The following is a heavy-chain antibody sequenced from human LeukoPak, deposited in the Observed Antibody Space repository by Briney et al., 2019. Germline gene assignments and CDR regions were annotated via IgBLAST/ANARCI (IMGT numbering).Heavy chain of an antibody. CDR2: ISWDGGST. J-gene: IGHJ3*02. D-gene: IGHD3-22*01. CDR3: AKELTVHYYDSVGAFDI. V-gene: IGHV3-43*01. Sequence: PGGSLRLSCAASGFTFDDYTMHWVRQAPGKGLEWVSLISWDGGSTYYADSVKGRFTISRDNSKNSLYLQMNSLRTEDTALYYCAKELTVHYYDSVGAFDIWGQGTMVTVSS. CDR1: GFTFDDYT.